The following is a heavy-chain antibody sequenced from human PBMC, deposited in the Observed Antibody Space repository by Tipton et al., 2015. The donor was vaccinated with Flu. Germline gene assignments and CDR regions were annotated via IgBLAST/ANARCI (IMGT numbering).Heavy chain of an antibody. J-gene: IGHJ4*02. CDR3: AKDGLLRSLLFDF. V-gene: IGHV3-30*02. D-gene: IGHD5-18*01. CDR2: IRYDGTTI. Sequence: SLRLSCAASGFTFSTYGMHWVRQAPGKGLEWVAFIRYDGTTIYYADSVRGRFAISRGNSQSTVYLQMNSLRSEDTAMYYCAKDGLLRSLLFDFWGQGTLVTVSS. CDR1: GFTFSTYG.